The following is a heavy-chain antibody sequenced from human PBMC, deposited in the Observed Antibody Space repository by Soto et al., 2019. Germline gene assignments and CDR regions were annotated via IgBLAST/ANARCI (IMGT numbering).Heavy chain of an antibody. J-gene: IGHJ6*02. CDR3: ARHGFGSLHGLVDV. CDR1: GGSITNYY. Sequence: QVQLQESGPGLVKPSETLSLTCTVSGGSITNYYCSWFRQPPGKGLEWIGYIQYNGYSAYNLSLERGVPXSMDTSKTQFSLMLESVTATDTAVYYCARHGFGSLHGLVDVWGQGTTVIVSS. CDR2: IQYNGYS. D-gene: IGHD3-10*01. V-gene: IGHV4-59*08.